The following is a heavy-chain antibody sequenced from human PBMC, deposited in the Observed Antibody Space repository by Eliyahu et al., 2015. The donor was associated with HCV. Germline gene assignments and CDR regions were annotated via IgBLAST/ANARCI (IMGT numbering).Heavy chain of an antibody. J-gene: IGHJ6*03. D-gene: IGHD3-10*01. CDR2: IWYDGSNK. CDR3: ARDSGRFDQGYMDV. Sequence: GFTFSSYGMHWVRQAPGKGLEWVAVIWYDGSNKYYADSVKGRFTISRDNSKNTLYLQMNSLRAEDTAVYYCARDSGRFDQGYMDVWGKGTTGTVSS. CDR1: GFTFSSYG. V-gene: IGHV3-33*01.